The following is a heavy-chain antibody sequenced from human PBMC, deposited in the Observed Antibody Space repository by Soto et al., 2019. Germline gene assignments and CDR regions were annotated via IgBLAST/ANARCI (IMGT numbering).Heavy chain of an antibody. CDR2: IIPIFGTP. D-gene: IGHD2-2*01. V-gene: IGHV1-69*13. J-gene: IGHJ3*02. Sequence: AVKVSGKASGYTVTGHDITSVRLATGQGLEWVGWIIPIFGTPNYAQKFQGRVTITADESQSTAYMELSSLRSEDTAVYYCARTPDPGPSAAFDIWGQGTIVAVSS. CDR3: ARTPDPGPSAAFDI. CDR1: GYTVTGHD.